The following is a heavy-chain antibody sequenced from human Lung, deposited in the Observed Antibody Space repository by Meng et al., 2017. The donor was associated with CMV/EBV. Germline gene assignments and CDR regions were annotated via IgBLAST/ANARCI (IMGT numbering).Heavy chain of an antibody. CDR2: IHSSGST. CDR3: ARASYGSGSPLGESWFDP. V-gene: IGHV4-31*03. CDR1: GGALSSGGYY. J-gene: IGHJ5*02. D-gene: IGHD3-10*01. Sequence: ARVRGSGPALVKTSQTLSLTCTVSGGALSSGGYYWSWIRQHPGKGLEWIGYIHSSGSTYYNPSLRSRLTISVDTSKNQFSLKLSSVTAADTAVYYCARASYGSGSPLGESWFDPWGQGTLVTVSS.